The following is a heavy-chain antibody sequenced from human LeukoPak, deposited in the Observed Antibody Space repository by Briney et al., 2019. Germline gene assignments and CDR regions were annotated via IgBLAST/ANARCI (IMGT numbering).Heavy chain of an antibody. J-gene: IGHJ4*02. Sequence: ASVKVSCKASGYTFTSYGIGWVRQAPGQGLEWMGWISAYNGNTNYAQNLQGRVTMTTDTSTTTTYMELSSLRSEDTAVYYCARLRGHFDYWGQGTLVTVSS. V-gene: IGHV1-18*01. CDR3: ARLRGHFDY. D-gene: IGHD4-17*01. CDR2: ISAYNGNT. CDR1: GYTFTSYG.